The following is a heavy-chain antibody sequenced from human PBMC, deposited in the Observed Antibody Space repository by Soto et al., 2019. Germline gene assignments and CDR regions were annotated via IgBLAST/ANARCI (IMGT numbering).Heavy chain of an antibody. D-gene: IGHD1-26*01. J-gene: IGHJ3*02. CDR1: GGSVRGVF. Sequence: QVQLQESGPGLVIPSETLSLTCSVTGGSVRGVFWNWVRRPPGKGLEWIGFAHYSGTTKYNPSLKSRVTMSLDSSKNLFSLKLNSVTAADTAIYYCAKWVSSARAFDIWGQGTMVTVSS. V-gene: IGHV4-59*08. CDR3: AKWVSSARAFDI. CDR2: AHYSGTT.